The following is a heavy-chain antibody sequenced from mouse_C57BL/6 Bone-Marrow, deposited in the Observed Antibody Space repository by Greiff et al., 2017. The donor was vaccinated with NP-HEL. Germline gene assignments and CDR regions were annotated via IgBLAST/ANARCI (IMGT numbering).Heavy chain of an antibody. CDR2: ISSGSSTI. V-gene: IGHV5-17*01. CDR1: GFTFSDYG. CDR3: ARQSSYWYFDV. Sequence: DVKLVESGGGLVKPGGSLKLSCAASGFTFSDYGMHWVRQAPERGLGWVAYISSGSSTIYYADTVKGRFTISRDNAKNTLFLQMTSLRSEDTAMYYCARQSSYWYFDVWGTGTTVTVSS. J-gene: IGHJ1*03. D-gene: IGHD6-2*01.